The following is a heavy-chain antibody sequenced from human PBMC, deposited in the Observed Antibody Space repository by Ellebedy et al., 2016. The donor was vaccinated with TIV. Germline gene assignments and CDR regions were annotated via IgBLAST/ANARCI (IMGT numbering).Heavy chain of an antibody. D-gene: IGHD2-21*02. Sequence: MPSETLSLTCTVSGGSISSYYWSWIRQPPGKGLEWIGYIYYSGSTNYNPSLKSRVTISVDTSKNQFSLKLSSVTAADTAVYYCARTRDCGGDCYNYFDYWGQGTLVTVSS. CDR2: IYYSGST. V-gene: IGHV4-59*01. CDR3: ARTRDCGGDCYNYFDY. CDR1: GGSISSYY. J-gene: IGHJ4*02.